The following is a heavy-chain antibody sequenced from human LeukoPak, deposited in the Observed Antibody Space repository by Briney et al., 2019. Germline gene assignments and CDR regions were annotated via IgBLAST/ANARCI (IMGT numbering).Heavy chain of an antibody. CDR3: TTDGEFKVIRFDP. Sequence: GGSLRLSCAASGFTFSNAWMSWVRQAPGKGLEWVGRIKSKTDGGTTDYAAPVKGRFTISRDDSKNTLYLQMNSLKTEDTAVYYCTTDGEFKVIRFDPWGQGTLVTVSS. V-gene: IGHV3-15*01. CDR1: GFTFSNAW. J-gene: IGHJ5*02. CDR2: IKSKTDGGTT. D-gene: IGHD7-27*01.